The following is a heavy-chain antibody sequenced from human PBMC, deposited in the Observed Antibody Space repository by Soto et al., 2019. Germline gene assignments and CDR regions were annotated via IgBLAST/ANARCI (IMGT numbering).Heavy chain of an antibody. CDR3: ARVDFWSGYPFDY. CDR1: GGTFSSYA. V-gene: IGHV1-69*01. Sequence: QVQLVQSGAEVKKPGSSVKVSCTASGGTFSSYAISWVRQAPGQGLEWMGGIIPIFGTANYAQKFQGRVTITEDESTSTAYKELSSLRSEDTAVYYCARVDFWSGYPFDYWGQGTLVTVSS. J-gene: IGHJ4*02. CDR2: IIPIFGTA. D-gene: IGHD3-3*01.